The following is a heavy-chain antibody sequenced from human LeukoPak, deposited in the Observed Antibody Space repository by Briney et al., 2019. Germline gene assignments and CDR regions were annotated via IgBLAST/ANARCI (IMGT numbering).Heavy chain of an antibody. V-gene: IGHV3-20*01. CDR3: ARDSVQGPGDY. J-gene: IGHJ4*02. D-gene: IGHD3-10*01. CDR1: ALTFDYYG. Sequence: GGSLTLSCAPSALTFDYYGMSWVRQAPRKGLEWVSGINWNGGITGYADSVKGRFTISRDNAKNSLCLQMNSLRAEDTALYHCARDSVQGPGDYWGQGTLVTVSS. CDR2: INWNGGIT.